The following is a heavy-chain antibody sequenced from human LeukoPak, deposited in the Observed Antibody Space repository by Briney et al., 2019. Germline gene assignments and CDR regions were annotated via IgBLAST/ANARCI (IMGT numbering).Heavy chain of an antibody. D-gene: IGHD2-2*01. V-gene: IGHV1-2*02. J-gene: IGHJ4*02. CDR1: GYTFTGYY. CDR2: INPNSGGT. CDR3: ARDRGYQLLLTD. Sequence: ASVKVSCKASGYTFTGYYMHWVRQAPGQGREWVGWINPNSGGTNYAQTFQGRVTMTRDTSISTTYMELSRLRSDDTAVYYCARDRGYQLLLTDWGQGTLVTVSS.